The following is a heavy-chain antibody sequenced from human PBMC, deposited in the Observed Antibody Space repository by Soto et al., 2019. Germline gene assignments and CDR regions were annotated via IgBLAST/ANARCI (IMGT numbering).Heavy chain of an antibody. CDR1: GFTFSSYG. Sequence: GGSLRLSCAASGFTFSSYGMHWVRQAPGKGLEWVAVIWYDGSNKYYADSVKGRFTISRDNSKNTLYLQMNSLRAEDTAVYYCARDRGSYAAFDIWGQGTMVTVSS. J-gene: IGHJ3*02. V-gene: IGHV3-33*01. D-gene: IGHD1-26*01. CDR3: ARDRGSYAAFDI. CDR2: IWYDGSNK.